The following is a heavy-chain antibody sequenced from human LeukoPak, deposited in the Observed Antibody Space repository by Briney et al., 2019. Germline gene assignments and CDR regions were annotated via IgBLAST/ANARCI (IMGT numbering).Heavy chain of an antibody. V-gene: IGHV3-11*04. CDR3: ARDRNGVLLWFGELLNY. Sequence: PGRSLRLSCAASGFTFSDYYMSWIRQAPGKGLEWVSYISSSGSTIYYADSVKGRFTISRDNAKNSLYLQMNSLRAEDTAVYYCARDRNGVLLWFGELLNYWGQGTLVTVSS. CDR2: ISSSGSTI. J-gene: IGHJ4*02. D-gene: IGHD3-10*01. CDR1: GFTFSDYY.